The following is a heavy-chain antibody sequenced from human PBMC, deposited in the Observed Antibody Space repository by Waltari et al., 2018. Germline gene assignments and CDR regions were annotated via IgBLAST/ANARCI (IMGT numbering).Heavy chain of an antibody. V-gene: IGHV3-21*01. CDR1: GFTFSSYS. D-gene: IGHD2-2*01. CDR2: ISSSSSYI. J-gene: IGHJ4*02. CDR3: ARDPFVVVPAAPFDY. Sequence: EVQLVESGGGLVKPGGSLRLSCAASGFTFSSYSMNWVRQAPGKGLEWVSSISSSSSYIYYADSVKGRFTISRDNAKNSLYLQMNSLRAEDTAVYYCARDPFVVVPAAPFDYWGQGTLVTVSS.